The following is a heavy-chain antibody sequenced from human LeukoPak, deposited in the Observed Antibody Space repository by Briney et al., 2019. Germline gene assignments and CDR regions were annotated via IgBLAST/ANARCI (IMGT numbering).Heavy chain of an antibody. D-gene: IGHD1-26*01. CDR2: IYYSGST. CDR3: ARDSGSPSGDFDY. J-gene: IGHJ4*02. CDR1: GGSISSYY. V-gene: IGHV4-59*01. Sequence: KPSETLSLTCTVSGGSISSYYWSWIRQPPGKGLEWIGYIYYSGSTNYNPSLKSRVTISVDTSKNQFSLKLSSVTAADTAVYYCARDSGSPSGDFDYWGQGTLVTVSS.